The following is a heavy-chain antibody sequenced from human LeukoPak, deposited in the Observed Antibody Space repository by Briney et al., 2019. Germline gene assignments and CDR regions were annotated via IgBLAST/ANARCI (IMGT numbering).Heavy chain of an antibody. J-gene: IGHJ4*02. D-gene: IGHD4-17*01. Sequence: SETLSLTCTSGGSISSYYYSWIRPPAGKGLEWIGRMYTSGSSNYNPSLKSRLTMSVDTSKNQFSLKLSSVTAADTAVYYCARENDYGDYVDYWGQGTLATVSS. V-gene: IGHV4-4*07. CDR3: ARENDYGDYVDY. CDR1: GGSISSYY. CDR2: MYTSGSS.